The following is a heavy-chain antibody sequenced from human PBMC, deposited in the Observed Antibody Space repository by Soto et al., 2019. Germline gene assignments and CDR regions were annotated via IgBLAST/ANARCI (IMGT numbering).Heavy chain of an antibody. CDR3: ARTWLAGGTPADAFDI. Sequence: SETLSLTCAVSASSISSAYFWGWIRQPPGKGLEWIATIFHTGGTYYNPSLKSRVTISVDTSNNQFSLRLNSVTAADTVLYFCARTWLAGGTPADAFDIWGQGTMVTVSS. V-gene: IGHV4-38-2*01. CDR1: ASSISSAYF. D-gene: IGHD2-15*01. CDR2: IFHTGGT. J-gene: IGHJ3*02.